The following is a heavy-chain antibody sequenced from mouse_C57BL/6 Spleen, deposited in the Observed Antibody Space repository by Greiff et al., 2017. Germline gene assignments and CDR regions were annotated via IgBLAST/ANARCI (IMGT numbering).Heavy chain of an antibody. CDR1: GYTFTSYG. CDR3: ARAVQAYYGSSSYYFDY. Sequence: VQVVESGAELARPGASVKLSCKASGYTFTSYGISWVKQSTGQGLEWIGEIYPRSGNTYYNEKFTGKATMTADKSSSTAYMARRSLPSEDTAVYSCARAVQAYYGSSSYYFDYWGQGTTLTVSS. V-gene: IGHV1-81*01. D-gene: IGHD1-1*01. CDR2: IYPRSGNT. J-gene: IGHJ2*01.